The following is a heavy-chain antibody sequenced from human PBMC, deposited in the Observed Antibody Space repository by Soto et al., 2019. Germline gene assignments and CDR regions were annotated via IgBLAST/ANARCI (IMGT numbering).Heavy chain of an antibody. CDR2: ISGSGTGT. CDR1: GFTFTTYA. CDR3: AKDLGSGWYFDY. Sequence: EVQLLESGGGLVQTGGSLRLSCAASGFTFTTYAMSWVRQAPGKGLEWVSAISGSGTGTYHADSVKGRFSISRDNSKNTLYLQMNSLRAEDTAVYFCAKDLGSGWYFDYWGQGTLVTVSS. J-gene: IGHJ4*02. V-gene: IGHV3-23*01. D-gene: IGHD6-19*01.